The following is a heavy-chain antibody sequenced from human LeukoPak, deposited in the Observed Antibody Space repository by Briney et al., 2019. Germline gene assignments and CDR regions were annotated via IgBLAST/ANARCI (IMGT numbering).Heavy chain of an antibody. V-gene: IGHV4-34*01. CDR2: INHSGST. CDR1: GGSFSGYY. D-gene: IGHD5-24*01. CDR3: AGGRGRWLQLDRAVFDY. J-gene: IGHJ4*02. Sequence: SETLSLTCAVYGGSFSGYYWSWIRQPPGKGLEWIGEINHSGSTNYNPSLTSRVTISVDTSKNQFSLKLSSVTAADTAGYYCAGGRGRWLQLDRAVFDYWGQGTLVTVSS.